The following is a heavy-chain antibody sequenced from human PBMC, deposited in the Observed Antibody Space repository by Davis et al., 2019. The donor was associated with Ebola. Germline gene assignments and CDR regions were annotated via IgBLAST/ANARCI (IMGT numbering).Heavy chain of an antibody. V-gene: IGHV5-51*01. CDR2: IYPGDSDT. D-gene: IGHD6-6*01. CDR3: ARRGIAARSGYWYFDL. J-gene: IGHJ2*01. CDR1: GYSFTSYW. Sequence: GESLKISCKGSGYSFTSYWIGWVRQMPGKGLEWMGIIYPGDSDTRYSPSFQAQVTISADKSISTAYLQWSSLKASDTAVYYCARRGIAARSGYWYFDLWGRGTLVTVSS.